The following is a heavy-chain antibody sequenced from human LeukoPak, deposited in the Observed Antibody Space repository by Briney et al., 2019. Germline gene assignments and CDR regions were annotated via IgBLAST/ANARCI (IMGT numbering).Heavy chain of an antibody. CDR3: AKDRTVGYSSGWSDY. J-gene: IGHJ4*02. CDR1: GFTFSSYA. Sequence: GGSLRLSCAASGFTFSSYAMSWVRQAPGKGLEWVSAISGSGGSTYYADSVKGRFTISRDNSKNTLYLQMNSLRAEDTAVYYCAKDRTVGYSSGWSDYWGQGTLVIVSS. V-gene: IGHV3-23*01. D-gene: IGHD6-19*01. CDR2: ISGSGGST.